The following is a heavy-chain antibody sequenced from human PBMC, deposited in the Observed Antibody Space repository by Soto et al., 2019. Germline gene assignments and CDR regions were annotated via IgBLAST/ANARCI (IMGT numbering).Heavy chain of an antibody. J-gene: IGHJ3*02. CDR2: IYYSGST. V-gene: IGHV4-31*03. CDR3: ARESIVVVVAKDAFDT. CDR1: GGSISSGGYY. D-gene: IGHD2-15*01. Sequence: PSETLSLTCTVSGGSISSGGYYWTWIRQHPGKGLEWIGYIYYSGSTYYNPSLKSRVTISVDTSKNQFSLKLSSVTAADTAVYYCARESIVVVVAKDAFDTWGQGTMVTVSS.